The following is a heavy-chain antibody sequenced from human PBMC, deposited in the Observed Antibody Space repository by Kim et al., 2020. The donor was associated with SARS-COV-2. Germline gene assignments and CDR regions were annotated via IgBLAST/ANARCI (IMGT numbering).Heavy chain of an antibody. CDR3: ARDDTRRARGLGD. Sequence: GGSLRLSCASSGFSLGDYEMSWVRQTPGRGLEWVSNIYMSGSAVYYADSVRGRFTMSRDNAKNSVFLEMKCLRVEDTAVYYCARDDTRRARGLGDWGHGT. D-gene: IGHD3-16*01. V-gene: IGHV3-48*03. CDR1: GFSLGDYE. J-gene: IGHJ4*03. CDR2: IYMSGSAV.